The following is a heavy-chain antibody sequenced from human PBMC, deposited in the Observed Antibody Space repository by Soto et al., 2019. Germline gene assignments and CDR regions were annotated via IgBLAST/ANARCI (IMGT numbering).Heavy chain of an antibody. CDR1: GYTFTSYA. Sequence: ASVKVSCKASGYTFTSYAMHWVRQAPGQRLEWMGWINAGNGNTKYSQKFQGRVTITRDTSASTAYMELSSLRSEDTAVYYCARGGLGYCSSTSCFRGIGYWGQGTLVTVSS. V-gene: IGHV1-3*01. CDR3: ARGGLGYCSSTSCFRGIGY. D-gene: IGHD2-2*01. CDR2: INAGNGNT. J-gene: IGHJ4*02.